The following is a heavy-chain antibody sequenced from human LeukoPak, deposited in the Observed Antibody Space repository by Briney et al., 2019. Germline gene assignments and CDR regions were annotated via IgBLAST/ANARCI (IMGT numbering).Heavy chain of an antibody. CDR2: INHSGST. Sequence: SETLSLTCAVYGGSFSGYYWSWIRQPPGKGLEWIGEINHSGSTYYNPSLKSRVTISVDTSKNQFSLKLSSVTAADTAVYYCASPQRYGGNPLVLNYWGQGTPVTVSS. CDR3: ASPQRYGGNPLVLNY. J-gene: IGHJ4*02. V-gene: IGHV4-34*01. CDR1: GGSFSGYY. D-gene: IGHD4/OR15-4a*01.